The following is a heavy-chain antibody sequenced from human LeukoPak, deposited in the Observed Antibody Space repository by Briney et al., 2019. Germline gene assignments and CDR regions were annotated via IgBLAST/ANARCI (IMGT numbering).Heavy chain of an antibody. CDR3: ARELGDDSSSYDAFDI. D-gene: IGHD6-6*01. CDR2: ISAYNGNT. CDR1: GYTFTSYG. Sequence: ASVKVSCKASGYTFTSYGISWVRQAPGQGLEWMGWISAYNGNTNYAQKLQGRVTMTTDTSTSTAYMELRSLRSDDTAVYYCARELGDDSSSYDAFDIWGQGTMVTVSS. V-gene: IGHV1-18*01. J-gene: IGHJ3*02.